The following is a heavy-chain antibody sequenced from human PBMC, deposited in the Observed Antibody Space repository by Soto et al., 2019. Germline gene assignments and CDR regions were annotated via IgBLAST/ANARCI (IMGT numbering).Heavy chain of an antibody. CDR3: ARDATYYYDSSGPPDY. D-gene: IGHD3-22*01. V-gene: IGHV3-30-3*01. J-gene: IGHJ4*02. Sequence: QVQLVESGGGVVQPGRSLRLSCAASGFTFSSYAMHWVRQAPGKGLEWVAVISYDGSNKYYADSVKGRFTISRDNSKNTLYLQMNSLRAEDTAVYYCARDATYYYDSSGPPDYWGKGTLVTVSS. CDR1: GFTFSSYA. CDR2: ISYDGSNK.